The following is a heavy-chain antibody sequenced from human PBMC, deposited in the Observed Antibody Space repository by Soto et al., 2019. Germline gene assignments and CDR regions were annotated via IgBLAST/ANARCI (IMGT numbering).Heavy chain of an antibody. Sequence: ASVKVSCKASGYTFTSYDINWVRQATGQGLEWMGWMNPNSGNTGYAQKFQGRVTMTRNTSIRTVYLEMESLRDEDTALYYCARDVDADFRTDFDYWGRGTLVTVSS. V-gene: IGHV1-8*01. J-gene: IGHJ4*02. D-gene: IGHD4-17*01. CDR1: GYTFTSYD. CDR2: MNPNSGNT. CDR3: ARDVDADFRTDFDY.